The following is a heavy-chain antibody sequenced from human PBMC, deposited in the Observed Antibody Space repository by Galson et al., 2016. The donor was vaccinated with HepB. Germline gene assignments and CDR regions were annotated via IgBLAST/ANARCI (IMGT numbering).Heavy chain of an antibody. J-gene: IGHJ6*02. CDR2: IYYSGSI. V-gene: IGHV4-59*08. CDR1: AGSISSYY. CDR3: ARAPGDEWLKSYYNGMDV. D-gene: IGHD3-3*01. Sequence: SETLSLTCTVSAGSISSYYWNWIRQAPGKGLEWIGYIYYSGSINYNPSLRSRVTISADRSKNQLSLKVRSVTAADTAVYYCARAPGDEWLKSYYNGMDVWGQGTTVTVSS.